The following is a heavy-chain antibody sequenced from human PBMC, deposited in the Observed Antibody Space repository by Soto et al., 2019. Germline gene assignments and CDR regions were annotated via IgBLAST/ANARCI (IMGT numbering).Heavy chain of an antibody. V-gene: IGHV4-59*01. J-gene: IGHJ4*02. CDR1: GDSISGSY. D-gene: IGHD2-15*01. CDR2: VYFVGYTTST. CDR3: AKYRRTDAEGYTFDY. Sequence: SETLSLTCTVSGDSISGSYWSWLRQLPGKGLQWIGYVYFVGYTTSTNYNPSLEGRVVMSVDKSKNQFSLQVTSATVADTAVYFCAKYRRTDAEGYTFDYWGQGALVTVSS.